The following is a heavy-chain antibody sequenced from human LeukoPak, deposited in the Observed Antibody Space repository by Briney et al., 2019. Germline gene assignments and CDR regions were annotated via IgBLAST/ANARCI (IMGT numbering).Heavy chain of an antibody. D-gene: IGHD3-16*01. Sequence: SETLSLTCTVSGGSISSYYWNWIRQPPGKGLEWIGYIYYSGSTNYNPSLKSRVTISVDTSKNQFSLNLSSVTAADTAVYYCARVVGGASGRYYYYYMDVWGKGTTVTVSS. CDR3: ARVVGGASGRYYYYYMDV. CDR1: GGSISSYY. CDR2: IYYSGST. V-gene: IGHV4-59*01. J-gene: IGHJ6*03.